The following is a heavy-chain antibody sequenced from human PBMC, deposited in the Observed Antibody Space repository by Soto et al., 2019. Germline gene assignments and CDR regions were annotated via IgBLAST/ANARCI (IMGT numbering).Heavy chain of an antibody. CDR1: GFAFDNYE. J-gene: IGHJ6*02. CDR2: ISFSGTTM. D-gene: IGHD6-19*01. CDR3: ASNIAVATPGYYYALDV. V-gene: IGHV3-48*03. Sequence: EVQLVESGGGLVQPGGSLRLSCAASGFAFDNYEMNWVRQAPGKGLEWISYISFSGTTMYYANSVKGRFTISRDNAKNSLWLQMNSLRAEDSAVYFCASNIAVATPGYYYALDVWGQGTTVTVSS.